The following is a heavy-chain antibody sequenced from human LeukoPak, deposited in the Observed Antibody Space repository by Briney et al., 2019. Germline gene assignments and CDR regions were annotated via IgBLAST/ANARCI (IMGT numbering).Heavy chain of an antibody. CDR1: GGSLSHFL. D-gene: IGHD3-10*01. V-gene: IGHV4-59*08. Sequence: SETLSLTCSVSGGSLSHFLWTWIRQSPGGGLEWIASVGHTGTTNYKSSLKSRLTISKDTSKNQVSLRLTSVTVADTAMYYCARHLELLWFGADAFDSWGQGTMVTVSS. CDR2: VGHTGTT. CDR3: ARHLELLWFGADAFDS. J-gene: IGHJ3*02.